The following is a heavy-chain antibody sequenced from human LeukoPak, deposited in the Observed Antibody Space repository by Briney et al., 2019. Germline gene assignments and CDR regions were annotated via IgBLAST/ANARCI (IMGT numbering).Heavy chain of an antibody. J-gene: IGHJ4*02. Sequence: SSETLSLTCTVSGGSISSYYWSWIQQPPGKGLEWIGYIYYSGSTNYNPSLKSRVTISVDTSKNQFSLKLSSVTAADTAVYYCARSGSSWYPWSLDYWGQGTLVTVSS. CDR1: GGSISSYY. CDR3: ARSGSSWYPWSLDY. CDR2: IYYSGST. D-gene: IGHD6-13*01. V-gene: IGHV4-59*01.